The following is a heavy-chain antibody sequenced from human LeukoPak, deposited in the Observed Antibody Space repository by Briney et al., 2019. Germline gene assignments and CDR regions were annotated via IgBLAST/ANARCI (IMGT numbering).Heavy chain of an antibody. CDR1: GGSFDSKY. CDR2: FYYSGST. J-gene: IGHJ4*02. Sequence: KPSETLSLTCSVSGGSFDSKYWSWIRQPPGKGLEWIGYFYYSGSTSYNPSLKSRGTISVDTSKNQFSLKLRSVTAADTAVYYCARHGENSLYRFDYWGQGTLLTVSS. CDR3: ARHGENSLYRFDY. D-gene: IGHD3-10*01. V-gene: IGHV4-59*08.